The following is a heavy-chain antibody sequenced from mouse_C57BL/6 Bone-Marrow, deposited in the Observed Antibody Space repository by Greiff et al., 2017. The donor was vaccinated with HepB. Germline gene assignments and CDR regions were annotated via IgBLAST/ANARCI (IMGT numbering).Heavy chain of an antibody. CDR2: IYPGDGDT. Sequence: QVQLQQSGPELVKPGASVKISCKASGYAFSSSWMNWVKQRPGKGLEWIGRIYPGDGDTNYNGKFKGKATLTADKSSSTAYMQLSRLTSEDSAVYFCARSDYGSSAWFAYWGQGTLVTVSA. CDR3: ARSDYGSSAWFAY. V-gene: IGHV1-82*01. J-gene: IGHJ3*01. CDR1: GYAFSSSW. D-gene: IGHD1-1*01.